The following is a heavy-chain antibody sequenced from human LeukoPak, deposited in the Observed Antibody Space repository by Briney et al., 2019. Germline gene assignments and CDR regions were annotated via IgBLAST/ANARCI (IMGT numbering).Heavy chain of an antibody. D-gene: IGHD2-15*01. CDR2: ISYDGSNK. Sequence: PGRSLRLSCAASGFTFSSYAMHWVRQAPGKGLEWAAVISYDGSNKYYADSVKGRFTISRDNSKNTLYLQMNSLRAEDTAVYYCAREKLGPSSGSDAFDIWGQGTMVTVSS. V-gene: IGHV3-30*04. J-gene: IGHJ3*02. CDR1: GFTFSSYA. CDR3: AREKLGPSSGSDAFDI.